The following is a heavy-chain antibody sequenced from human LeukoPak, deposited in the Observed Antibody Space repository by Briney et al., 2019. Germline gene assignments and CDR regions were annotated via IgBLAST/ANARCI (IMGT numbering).Heavy chain of an antibody. V-gene: IGHV3-9*01. J-gene: IGHJ4*02. CDR2: ISCNSGSI. Sequence: PGSSLRLSCAASGFTFDDYAMHWVRQAPGKGLEWVSGISCNSGSIGYADSVKGRFTISRDNAKNSLYLQMNSLRAEDTALYYCAKASAMGLRLGELSLPLFDYWGQGTLVTVSS. D-gene: IGHD3-16*02. CDR3: AKASAMGLRLGELSLPLFDY. CDR1: GFTFDDYA.